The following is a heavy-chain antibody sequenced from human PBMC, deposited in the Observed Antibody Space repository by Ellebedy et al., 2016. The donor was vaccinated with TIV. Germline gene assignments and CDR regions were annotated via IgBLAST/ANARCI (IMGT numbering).Heavy chain of an antibody. CDR2: ISSSSSTI. CDR3: ASELRGSWLSSYFDY. D-gene: IGHD3-22*01. Sequence: GGSLRLSXAASGFTFSSYSMNWVRQAPGKGLEWVSYISSSSSTIYYADSVKGRFTISRDNAKNSLYLQMNSLRAEDTAVYYCASELRGSWLSSYFDYWGQGTLVTVSS. CDR1: GFTFSSYS. V-gene: IGHV3-48*04. J-gene: IGHJ4*02.